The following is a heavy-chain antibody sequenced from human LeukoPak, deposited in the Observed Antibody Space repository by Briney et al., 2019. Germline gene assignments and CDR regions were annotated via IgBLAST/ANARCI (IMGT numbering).Heavy chain of an antibody. V-gene: IGHV3-7*03. J-gene: IGHJ4*02. CDR1: GFTFRSYR. CDR2: IKKDGSQI. D-gene: IGHD4-23*01. Sequence: GGSLRLSCVASGFTFRSYRMSWVRQAPEEGLERVAHIKKDGSQIYYVDSVRGGFTISRDNTKNSLYIQMNSLRAEDTAVYYWARRDGAYSHPYDYWGQGTLVTVSS. CDR3: ARRDGAYSHPYDY.